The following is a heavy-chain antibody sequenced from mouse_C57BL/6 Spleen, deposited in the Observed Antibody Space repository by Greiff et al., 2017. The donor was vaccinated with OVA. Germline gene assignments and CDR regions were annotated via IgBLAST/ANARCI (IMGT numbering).Heavy chain of an antibody. CDR2: IYPRSGNT. CDR1: GYTFTSYG. V-gene: IGHV1-81*01. CDR3: ARGITTVVDPWFAY. Sequence: QVQLQHSGAELARPGASVKLSCKASGYTFTSYGISWVKQRTGQGLEWIGEIYPRSGNTYYNEKFKGKATLTADKSSSTAYMELRSLTSEDSAVYFCARGITTVVDPWFAYWGQGTLVTVSA. J-gene: IGHJ3*01. D-gene: IGHD1-1*01.